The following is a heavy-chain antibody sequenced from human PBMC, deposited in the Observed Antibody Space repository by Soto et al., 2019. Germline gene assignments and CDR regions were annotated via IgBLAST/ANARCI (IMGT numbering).Heavy chain of an antibody. V-gene: IGHV4-59*12. Sequence: TSETLSLTCNVSGGSIYTYYWNWIRQSPGKGLEWIGYISDGGSTNYNPSLKSRVTISVDTSKNQFSLKLSSVTAADTAVYYCARDQGGYSGYDYLPWFDPWGQGTLVTVSS. CDR3: ARDQGGYSGYDYLPWFDP. J-gene: IGHJ5*02. CDR2: ISDGGST. CDR1: GGSIYTYY. D-gene: IGHD5-12*01.